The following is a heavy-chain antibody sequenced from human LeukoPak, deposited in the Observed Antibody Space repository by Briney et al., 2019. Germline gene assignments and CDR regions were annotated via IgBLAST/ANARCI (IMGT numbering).Heavy chain of an antibody. CDR2: INHSGST. CDR3: ARGNGYYGPSTR. J-gene: IGHJ4*02. D-gene: IGHD3-10*01. V-gene: IGHV4-34*01. Sequence: PSETLSLTCAVYGGSFSGYYWSWIRQPPGKGLEWIGEINHSGSTNYNPSLKSRVTISVDTSKNQFSLKLSSVTAADTAVYYCARGNGYYGPSTRWGQGTLVTVSS. CDR1: GGSFSGYY.